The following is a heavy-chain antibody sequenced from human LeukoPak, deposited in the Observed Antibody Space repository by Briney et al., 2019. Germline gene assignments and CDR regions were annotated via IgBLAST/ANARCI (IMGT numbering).Heavy chain of an antibody. CDR3: ARGKEYSYGFYYYYYMDV. Sequence: SETPSLTCAVYGGSFSGYYWSWIRQPPGKGLEWIGEINHSGSTNYNPSLKSRVTISVDTSKNQFSLKLSSVTAADTAVYYCARGKEYSYGFYYYYYMDVWGKGTTVTVSS. CDR1: GGSFSGYY. D-gene: IGHD5-18*01. V-gene: IGHV4-34*01. CDR2: INHSGST. J-gene: IGHJ6*03.